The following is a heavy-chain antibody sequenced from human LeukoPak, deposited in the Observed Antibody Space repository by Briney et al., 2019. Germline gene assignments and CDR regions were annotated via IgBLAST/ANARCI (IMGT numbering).Heavy chain of an antibody. CDR2: INSDGSST. CDR3: AREDSSGWYSGNWFDP. J-gene: IGHJ5*02. Sequence: GGSLRLSCAASGFTFSSYWMHWVRQAPGKGLVWVSRINSDGSSTSYADSVKGRFTISRDNAKNTLYLQVNSLRAEDTAVYYCAREDSSGWYSGNWFDPWGQGTLVTVSS. V-gene: IGHV3-74*01. CDR1: GFTFSSYW. D-gene: IGHD6-19*01.